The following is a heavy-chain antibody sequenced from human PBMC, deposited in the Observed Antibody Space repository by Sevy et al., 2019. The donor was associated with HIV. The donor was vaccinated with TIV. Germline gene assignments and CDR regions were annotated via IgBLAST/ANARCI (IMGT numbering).Heavy chain of an antibody. D-gene: IGHD6-13*01. CDR1: GFTFSDYY. V-gene: IGHV3-11*01. Sequence: GGSLRLSCAASGFTFSDYYMSWIRQAPGKGLEWVSYISSSGSTIYYADSVKGRFTISRDNAKNSLYLQMNSLSAEDTAVYYCASGIVAAAGTHYYYGMDVWGQGTTVTVSS. CDR3: ASGIVAAAGTHYYYGMDV. CDR2: ISSSGSTI. J-gene: IGHJ6*02.